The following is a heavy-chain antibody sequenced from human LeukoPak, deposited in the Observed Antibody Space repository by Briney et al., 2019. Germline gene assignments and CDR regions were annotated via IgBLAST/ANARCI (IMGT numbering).Heavy chain of an antibody. D-gene: IGHD3-22*01. CDR2: ISAYNGNT. CDR3: ARVTDSSGYYGDFDY. J-gene: IGHJ4*02. CDR1: GYTFTSYG. V-gene: IGHV1-18*01. Sequence: ASVKVSCKTSGYTFTSYGINWVRQAPGQGLEWMGWISAYNGNTNYAQKLQGRVTMTTDTSTSTAYMELRSLRSDDTAVYYCARVTDSSGYYGDFDYWGQGTLVTVSS.